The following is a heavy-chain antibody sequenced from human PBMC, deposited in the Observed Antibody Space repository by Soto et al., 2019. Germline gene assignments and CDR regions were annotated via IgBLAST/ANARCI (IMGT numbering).Heavy chain of an antibody. CDR3: ARDGMYSSSLHFDY. V-gene: IGHV1-18*01. D-gene: IGHD6-6*01. Sequence: SFKGSNFIFSTSGISWVRQAPGQGLEWMGWISAYNGNTNYAQNLQGRVTMTTDTSTSTAYMELRSLRSDDTAVYYCARDGMYSSSLHFDYWGQGTLVTVSS. CDR1: NFIFSTSG. J-gene: IGHJ4*02. CDR2: ISAYNGNT.